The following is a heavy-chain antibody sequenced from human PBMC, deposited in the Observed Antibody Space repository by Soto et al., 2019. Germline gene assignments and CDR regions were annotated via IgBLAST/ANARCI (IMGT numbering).Heavy chain of an antibody. CDR3: VRLVGNSWLDY. J-gene: IGHJ4*02. CDR1: GDSVSSSSVT. Sequence: QTLSLTCAISGDSVSSSSVTWNWIRQSPSRGLEWLGRTYYRSKWYNDYAESVKSRMTINPDTSKNQLSPQLNSVTPEDTAIYYCVRLVGNSWLDYWGQGTQVTVSS. CDR2: TYYRSKWYN. D-gene: IGHD6-13*01. V-gene: IGHV6-1*01.